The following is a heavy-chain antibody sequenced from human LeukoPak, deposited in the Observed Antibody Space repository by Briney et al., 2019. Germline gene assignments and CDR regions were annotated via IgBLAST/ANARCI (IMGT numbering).Heavy chain of an antibody. CDR3: ARDQSERIAVPVASFDF. CDR2: ISSSGSYI. Sequence: GGSLRLSCAASGFTFSRYSMNWVRQAPGKGLEWVSSISSSGSYIYDADSVKGRFTISRDNAKSSLFLQMNSLRDEDTAVYYCARDQSERIAVPVASFDFWGQGTLVTVSS. CDR1: GFTFSRYS. V-gene: IGHV3-21*01. J-gene: IGHJ4*02. D-gene: IGHD2-2*01.